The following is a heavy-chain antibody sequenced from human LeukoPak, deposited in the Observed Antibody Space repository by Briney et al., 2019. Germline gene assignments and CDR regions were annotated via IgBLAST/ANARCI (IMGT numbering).Heavy chain of an antibody. CDR3: ARGLDYGGNFYAFDI. CDR1: GGSISSGGYY. D-gene: IGHD4-23*01. CDR2: IYYSGST. J-gene: IGHJ3*02. Sequence: SETLSLTCTVSGGSISSGGYYWSWIRQHPGKGLEWIGYIYYSGSTYYNPSLKSRVTISVDTSKNQFSLKLSSATAADTAVYYCARGLDYGGNFYAFDIWGQGTMVTVSS. V-gene: IGHV4-31*03.